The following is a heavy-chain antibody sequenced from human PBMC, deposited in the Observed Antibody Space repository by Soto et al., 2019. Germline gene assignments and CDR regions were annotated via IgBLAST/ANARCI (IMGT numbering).Heavy chain of an antibody. D-gene: IGHD3-16*01. CDR2: LHYSGSA. CDR3: ARSGHTFAGVV. J-gene: IGHJ4*02. V-gene: IGHV4-59*01. CDR1: GASMSDYY. Sequence: SETLSLTCTVSGASMSDYYGSWIRQSPGKGLEHIGYLHYSGSANYNPSLKSRVTISMDTSKNQFSLNLNSVTAADTAIYCCARSGHTFAGVVWGQGIPVTVSS.